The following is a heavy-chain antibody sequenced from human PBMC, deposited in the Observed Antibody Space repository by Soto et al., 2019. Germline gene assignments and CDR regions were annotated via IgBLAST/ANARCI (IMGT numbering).Heavy chain of an antibody. CDR1: GYTFTSYD. V-gene: IGHV1-8*01. CDR2: MNPNSGNT. D-gene: IGHD3-16*01. J-gene: IGHJ6*02. CDR3: ARYEDYYYGMDV. Sequence: QVQLVQSGAEVKKPGASVKVSCKASGYTFTSYDINWVRQATGQGLEWMGWMNPNSGNTGYAQKFQGRVTMTRNTAISTAYMELSSLRSEDTAVYYSARYEDYYYGMDVWGQGTTVTVSS.